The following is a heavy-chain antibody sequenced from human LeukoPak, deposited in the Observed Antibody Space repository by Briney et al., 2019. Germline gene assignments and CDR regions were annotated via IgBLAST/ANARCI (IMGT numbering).Heavy chain of an antibody. Sequence: GGSLRLSCAASGFIFTNYFMSWVRQAPGKGLEWVASIKHDGSEKYYVDSVRGRFTISRDNTMNSLYLQMSSLRAEDTAVYYCATDRGWRTSGYYLCYFEYWGQGTLVTYSS. CDR3: ATDRGWRTSGYYLCYFEY. J-gene: IGHJ4*02. CDR1: GFIFTNYF. V-gene: IGHV3-7*01. D-gene: IGHD3-3*01. CDR2: IKHDGSEK.